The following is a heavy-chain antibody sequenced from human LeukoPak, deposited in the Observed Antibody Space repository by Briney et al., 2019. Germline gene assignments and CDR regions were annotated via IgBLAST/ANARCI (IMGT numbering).Heavy chain of an antibody. D-gene: IGHD3-3*01. J-gene: IGHJ4*02. CDR3: ARDGVWDFGVDY. V-gene: IGHV4-39*07. Sequence: PSETLSLTCTVSGGSISSSSYYWGWIRQPPGKGLEWIGSIYYSGSTYFNPSLKSRVTISVDTSKNQFSLKLNSVTAADTAVYYCARDGVWDFGVDYWGQGTLVTVSS. CDR1: GGSISSSSYY. CDR2: IYYSGST.